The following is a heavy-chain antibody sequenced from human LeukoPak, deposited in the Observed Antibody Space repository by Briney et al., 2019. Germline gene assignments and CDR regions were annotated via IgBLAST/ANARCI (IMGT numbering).Heavy chain of an antibody. CDR3: AIDYTLRAGDRDAFDI. CDR2: IRYDGTNK. V-gene: IGHV3-30*02. J-gene: IGHJ3*02. CDR1: GSTFSRYG. D-gene: IGHD2-21*01. Sequence: PGGSLRLSCAASGSTFSRYGIHWVRQAPGKGLEWVAFIRYDGTNKDYVDSVKGRFTISRDNSKNAVYLLMNSLRAEDTAVYYCAIDYTLRAGDRDAFDIWGQGTMVTVSS.